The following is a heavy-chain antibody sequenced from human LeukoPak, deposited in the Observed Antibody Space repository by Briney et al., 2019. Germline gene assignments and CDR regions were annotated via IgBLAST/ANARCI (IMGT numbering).Heavy chain of an antibody. CDR1: GGSISSGGYY. CDR3: ARASGSTRPLYYMDV. J-gene: IGHJ6*03. V-gene: IGHV4-31*03. D-gene: IGHD2-2*01. Sequence: SETLSLTCTVSGGSISSGGYYWSWFRQHPGKGLEWIGYIYYSGSTYYNPSLKSRVTISVDTSKNQFSLKLSSVTATDTAVYYCARASGSTRPLYYMDVWGKGTTVTVSS. CDR2: IYYSGST.